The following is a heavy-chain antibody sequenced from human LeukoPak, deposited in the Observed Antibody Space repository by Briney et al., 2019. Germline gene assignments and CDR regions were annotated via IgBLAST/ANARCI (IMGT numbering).Heavy chain of an antibody. D-gene: IGHD3-22*01. CDR2: IRYDGSNK. CDR1: GFTFSSYG. V-gene: IGHV3-30*02. CDR3: AKESFDSSGYYYGKKQMSYFDY. J-gene: IGHJ4*02. Sequence: GGSLRLSCAASGFTFSSYGMHWVRQAPGKGLEWVAFIRYDGSNKYYADSVKGRFTISRDNSKNTLYLQMNSLRAEDTAVYYCAKESFDSSGYYYGKKQMSYFDYWGQGTLVTVSS.